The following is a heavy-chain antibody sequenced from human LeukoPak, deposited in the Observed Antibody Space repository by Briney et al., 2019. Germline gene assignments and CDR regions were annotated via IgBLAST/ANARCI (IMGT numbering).Heavy chain of an antibody. V-gene: IGHV3-23*01. CDR2: ICGSGGST. CDR1: GFTFSSYA. J-gene: IGHJ6*02. CDR3: AKAQWLLLMSDYYYGMDV. Sequence: VGSLRLSCAASGFTFSSYAMNWLRQAPGKGLEWVSAICGSGGSTCYADSVKGRFPISRDNSKNTLYLQMNSLRAEDTAVYYRAKAQWLLLMSDYYYGMDVWGQGTTVTVSS. D-gene: IGHD3-22*01.